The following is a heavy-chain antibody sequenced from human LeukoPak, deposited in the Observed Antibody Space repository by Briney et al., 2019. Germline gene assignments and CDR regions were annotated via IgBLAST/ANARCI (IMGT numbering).Heavy chain of an antibody. V-gene: IGHV1-18*01. CDR1: GYTFTSHE. CDR2: ISPYNGGT. Sequence: ASVKVSCKASGYTFTSHEITWVRQAPGQGLEWMGWISPYNGGTNYAQKLQGRVTMTTDTSTSTAYMEVKSLRSDDTAVYYCARDGSGSDYNSYYAMDVWGQGTTITVSS. J-gene: IGHJ6*02. D-gene: IGHD3-10*01. CDR3: ARDGSGSDYNSYYAMDV.